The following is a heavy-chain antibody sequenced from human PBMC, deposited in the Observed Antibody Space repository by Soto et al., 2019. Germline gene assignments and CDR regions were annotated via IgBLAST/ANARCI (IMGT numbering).Heavy chain of an antibody. D-gene: IGHD2-2*01. Sequence: EVQLVESGGDLVQPGGSLRLSCAASGFTFSGHWMHWVRQVPGKGLEWVSRINTDGGTSAYADSVKGRFTISRDNAKNTLYLQMNALRAEDTAVYYCAREAGYCSRTSCYRRAFDTWGQGITVTVSS. CDR3: AREAGYCSRTSCYRRAFDT. CDR1: GFTFSGHW. CDR2: INTDGGTS. J-gene: IGHJ3*02. V-gene: IGHV3-74*03.